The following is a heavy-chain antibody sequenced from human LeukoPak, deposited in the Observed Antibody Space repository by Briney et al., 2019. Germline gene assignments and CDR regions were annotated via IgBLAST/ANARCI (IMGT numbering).Heavy chain of an antibody. Sequence: GGTVRLSCEASGFPFSSYCMTWVRHAPGKGLEWVANIKQDGSKKSYVDSVKGRFTISRDNAKNSLYLQMSSLRAEDTAIYYCTRVGYIDEGIDYWGQGTLVTVSS. V-gene: IGHV3-7*04. J-gene: IGHJ4*02. CDR2: IKQDGSKK. D-gene: IGHD5-24*01. CDR1: GFPFSSYC. CDR3: TRVGYIDEGIDY.